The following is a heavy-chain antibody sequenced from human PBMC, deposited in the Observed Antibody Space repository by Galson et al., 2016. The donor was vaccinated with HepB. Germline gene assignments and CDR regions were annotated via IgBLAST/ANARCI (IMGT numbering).Heavy chain of an antibody. Sequence: SVKVSCKASGGTFSSFDINWVRQAPGQGLEWMGGIITMFGTPNYAQKFRGRVTVTADESTSTAYMELSSLRSQDTAVYYCASHTSGKYDSGGYEFNYWGQGTLVTVSS. CDR2: IITMFGTP. J-gene: IGHJ4*01. CDR3: ASHTSGKYDSGGYEFNY. D-gene: IGHD3-10*01. CDR1: GGTFSSFD. V-gene: IGHV1-69*13.